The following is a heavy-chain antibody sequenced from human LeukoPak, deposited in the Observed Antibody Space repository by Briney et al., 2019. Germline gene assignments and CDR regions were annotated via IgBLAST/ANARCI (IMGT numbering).Heavy chain of an antibody. D-gene: IGHD3-22*01. CDR1: GDSFTGVY. CDR2: INPQTGAT. Sequence: ASVKVSCKASGDSFTGVYIHWVRQAPGQGLEWMAWINPQTGATNYAQKFKGRITTTRDLSITTAYMEVSTLRSDDTAVYYCARGGDDSGLYFAYWGQGTLVTVSS. J-gene: IGHJ4*02. V-gene: IGHV1-2*02. CDR3: ARGGDDSGLYFAY.